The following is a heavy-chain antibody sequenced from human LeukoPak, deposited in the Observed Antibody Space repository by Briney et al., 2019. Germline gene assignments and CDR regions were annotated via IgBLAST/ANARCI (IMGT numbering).Heavy chain of an antibody. CDR2: ISYDGSNK. D-gene: IGHD3-22*01. V-gene: IGHV3-30-3*01. J-gene: IGHJ3*02. Sequence: GGSLRLSCAASGFTFSSYAMHWVRQAPGKGLEWVAVISYDGSNKYYADSVKGRFTISRDNSKNTLYLQMNSLRAEDTAVYYCAKGMGDDDSSSLGDFDAFDIWGQGTMVTVSS. CDR1: GFTFSSYA. CDR3: AKGMGDDDSSSLGDFDAFDI.